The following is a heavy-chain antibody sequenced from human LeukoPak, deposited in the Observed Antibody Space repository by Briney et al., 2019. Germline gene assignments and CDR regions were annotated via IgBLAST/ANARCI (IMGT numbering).Heavy chain of an antibody. CDR2: ICYSGST. V-gene: IGHV4-39*01. D-gene: IGHD4-17*01. CDR3: ARQGYADFSSRPFDY. J-gene: IGHJ4*02. Sequence: ASETLSLTCTVSGGSISISSYYWGWIRQPPGKGLEWIGSICYSGSTYYNPSLKSRVTISVDTSKNQFSLKLSSVTAADTAMYFCARQGYADFSSRPFDYWGQGTLVTVSS. CDR1: GGSISISSYY.